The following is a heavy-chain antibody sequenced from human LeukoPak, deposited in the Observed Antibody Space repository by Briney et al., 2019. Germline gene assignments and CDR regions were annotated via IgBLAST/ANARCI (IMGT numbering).Heavy chain of an antibody. CDR2: IIVGSGNT. J-gene: IGHJ4*02. D-gene: IGHD5-24*01. CDR3: AADPAGGGYNPFDY. Sequence: SVKVSCKASGFTFTSSAMQWVRQARGQRLEWIGWIIVGSGNTNYAQKFQERVTITRDMSTSTAYMELSSLRSEDTAVYYCAADPAGGGYNPFDYWGQGTLVTVSS. V-gene: IGHV1-58*02. CDR1: GFTFTSSA.